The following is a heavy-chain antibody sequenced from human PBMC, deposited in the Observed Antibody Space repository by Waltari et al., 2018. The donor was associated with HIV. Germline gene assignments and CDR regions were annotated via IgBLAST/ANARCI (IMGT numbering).Heavy chain of an antibody. D-gene: IGHD3-22*01. CDR1: GFTLTNYA. CDR3: AKDDSTGSSGYYPFHY. Sequence: EVQLVESGGCLVQPGGSLRLSCAASGFTLTNYAMTWVRQAPGKGLEWVSAIRGSGGSTYYADSVKGRFTISRDNSKNTLYLQMNSLRAEDTAVYYCAKDDSTGSSGYYPFHYWGQGTLITVSS. J-gene: IGHJ4*02. V-gene: IGHV3-23*04. CDR2: IRGSGGST.